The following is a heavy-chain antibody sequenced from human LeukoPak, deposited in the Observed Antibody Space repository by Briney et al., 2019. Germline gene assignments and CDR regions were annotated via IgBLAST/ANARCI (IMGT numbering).Heavy chain of an antibody. D-gene: IGHD3-9*01. CDR2: ISAYNGNT. Sequence: ASVKVSCNASGYTFTSYGISWVRQAPGQGLEWMGWISAYNGNTNYAQKLQGRVTMTTDTSTSTAYMELRSLRSDDTAVYYCARDGDILTGYRYGMDVWGQGTTVTVSS. J-gene: IGHJ6*02. CDR1: GYTFTSYG. V-gene: IGHV1-18*01. CDR3: ARDGDILTGYRYGMDV.